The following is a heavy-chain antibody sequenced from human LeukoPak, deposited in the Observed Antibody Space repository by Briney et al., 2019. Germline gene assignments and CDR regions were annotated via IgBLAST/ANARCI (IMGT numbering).Heavy chain of an antibody. CDR1: GFTFSSYE. CDR3: ARDKRGSGNYYFDY. Sequence: GGSLRLSCAASGFTFSSYEMNWVRQAPGKGLEWVSYTSSSGSTIYYADSVKGRFTISRDNAKNSLYLQMNSLRAEDTAVYYCARDKRGSGNYYFDYWGQGTLVSVSS. J-gene: IGHJ4*02. V-gene: IGHV3-48*03. CDR2: TSSSGSTI. D-gene: IGHD6-19*01.